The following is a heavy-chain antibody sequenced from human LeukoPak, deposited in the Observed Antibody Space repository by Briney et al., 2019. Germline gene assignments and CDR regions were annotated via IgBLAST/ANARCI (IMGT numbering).Heavy chain of an antibody. D-gene: IGHD3-10*01. V-gene: IGHV3-21*01. CDR3: ARTLGGYDSSGIDY. CDR1: GFSFSSYS. CDR2: ISSTSDNI. J-gene: IGHJ4*01. Sequence: GGSLRLSCAAYGFSFSSYSMNWVRQAPGKGLAWVAAISSTSDNIYHADSVKGRFTISRDNADNTLYLDMNNLSAEDTAIYYCARTLGGYDSSGIDYWGQGTLVTVSS.